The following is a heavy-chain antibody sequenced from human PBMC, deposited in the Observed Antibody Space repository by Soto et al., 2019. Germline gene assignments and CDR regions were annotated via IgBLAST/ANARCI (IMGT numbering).Heavy chain of an antibody. CDR3: ARYNSYAIDY. D-gene: IGHD2-8*01. CDR2: IHYSGTT. CDR1: GTSISSYY. V-gene: IGHV4-59*13. J-gene: IGHJ4*02. Sequence: SETLSLTCTVSGTSISSYYWSWIRQPPGKGLEWIANIHYSGTTNYNPSLASRVTLSVDTSKNQFSLKLTSVTAADRAMYFCARYNSYAIDYWGRGTLVTVSS.